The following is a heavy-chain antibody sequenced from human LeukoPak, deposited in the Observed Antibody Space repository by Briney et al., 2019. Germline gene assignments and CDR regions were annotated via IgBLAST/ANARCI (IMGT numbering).Heavy chain of an antibody. CDR3: ASHSYGYNH. J-gene: IGHJ5*02. CDR2: IKQDGSEK. CDR1: GIIITSYW. D-gene: IGHD3-16*01. Sequence: GGSLRLSCAASGIIITSYWMSWVRQTPGKGLEWVANIKQDGSEKNYVDSVKGRFTIFRDNARNSLYLQMDSLRAEDTAVYYCASHSYGYNHWGQGTLVTVSS. V-gene: IGHV3-7*01.